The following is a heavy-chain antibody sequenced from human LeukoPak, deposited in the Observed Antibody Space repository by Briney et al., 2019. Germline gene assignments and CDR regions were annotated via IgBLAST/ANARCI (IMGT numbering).Heavy chain of an antibody. CDR3: ARDGSGHVFDY. Sequence: PAGSLTLSCAAYGFTVSCDYMSRLRPAPGKGLEWVSVIYRDGSTYYADSVKGRSSISRDNSRNSLYLQMNSLRADDTAMYYCARDGSGHVFDYWGQGTLVTVSS. CDR2: IYRDGST. J-gene: IGHJ4*02. D-gene: IGHD3-10*01. CDR1: GFTVSCDY. V-gene: IGHV3-66*01.